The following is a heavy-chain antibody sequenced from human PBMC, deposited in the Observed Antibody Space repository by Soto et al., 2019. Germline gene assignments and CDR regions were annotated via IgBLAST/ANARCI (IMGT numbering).Heavy chain of an antibody. CDR1: GYSIRSGYF. V-gene: IGHV4-38-2*01. Sequence: SETMSLTCAVSGYSIRSGYFWGWIRQPPGKGLEWIGSMYHSGITYYNLSLKSRVTISVDTSKNQLSLKLSSATAADTAVYYCARSMYSTSAQLYYGMDVWGQGTTVTVSS. J-gene: IGHJ6*02. CDR2: MYHSGIT. CDR3: ARSMYSTSAQLYYGMDV. D-gene: IGHD6-6*01.